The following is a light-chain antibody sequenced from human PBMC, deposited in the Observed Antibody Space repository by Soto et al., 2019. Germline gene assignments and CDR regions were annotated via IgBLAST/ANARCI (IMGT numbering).Light chain of an antibody. J-gene: IGLJ2*01. CDR3: SSYAGNYTLD. V-gene: IGLV2-11*01. Sequence: QSALTQPRSVSGSPGQSVTISCTGTSSDVGTYNSVSWYQQHPGKAPKLMIYDVNKRPSGVPDRFSGSMSGNTASLTISGLQADDEADYHCSSYAGNYTLDFGGGTKLIVL. CDR1: SSDVGTYNS. CDR2: DVN.